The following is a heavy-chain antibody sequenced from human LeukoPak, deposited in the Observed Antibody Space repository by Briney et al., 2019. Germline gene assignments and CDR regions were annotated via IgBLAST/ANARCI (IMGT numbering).Heavy chain of an antibody. J-gene: IGHJ4*02. CDR3: ATGSNYYDSSGYYYDY. CDR1: GFPFKNYD. V-gene: IGHV3-23*01. CDR2: ISDSGGST. D-gene: IGHD3-22*01. Sequence: GGSLRLSCAASGFPFKNYDMTWVRQAPGKGLEWVSAISDSGGSTYYPDSVKGRFTISRDNSKNTVHLQMNSLRAEDTAVYYCATGSNYYDSSGYYYDYWGQGTLVTVSS.